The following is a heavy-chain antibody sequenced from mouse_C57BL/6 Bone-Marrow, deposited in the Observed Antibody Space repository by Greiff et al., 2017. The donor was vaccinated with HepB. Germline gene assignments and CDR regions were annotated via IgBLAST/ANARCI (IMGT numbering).Heavy chain of an antibody. CDR3: AIKDGIYYSNYGWFAY. CDR2: IHPSDSDT. Sequence: QVQLQQPGAELVKPGASVKVSCKASGYTFTSYWMHWVKQSPVQGLEWIGRIHPSDSDTNYNQKFKGKATLTVDKSSSTAYMQLSSLTSEDSAVYYCAIKDGIYYSNYGWFAYWGQGTLVTVSA. V-gene: IGHV1-74*01. D-gene: IGHD2-5*01. CDR1: GYTFTSYW. J-gene: IGHJ3*01.